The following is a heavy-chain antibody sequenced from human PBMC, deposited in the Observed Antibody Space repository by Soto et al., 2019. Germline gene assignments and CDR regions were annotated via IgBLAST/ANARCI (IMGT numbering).Heavy chain of an antibody. CDR1: GFNVGAFA. Sequence: GSLRLSCAASGFNVGAFAVSWVRQAPGKGLEWVANIKQDGSEKYYVDSVKGRFTISRDNAKNSLYLQMNSLRAEDTAVYYCARDAAAAGPYWGQGTLVTVSS. V-gene: IGHV3-7*03. J-gene: IGHJ4*02. CDR3: ARDAAAAGPY. CDR2: IKQDGSEK. D-gene: IGHD6-13*01.